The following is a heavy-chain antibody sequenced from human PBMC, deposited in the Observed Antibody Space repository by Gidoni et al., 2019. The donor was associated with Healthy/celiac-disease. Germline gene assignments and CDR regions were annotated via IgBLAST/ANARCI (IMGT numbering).Heavy chain of an antibody. D-gene: IGHD6-19*01. CDR1: GFTLSSYG. V-gene: IGHV3-30*03. CDR3: ARGSGWYGNYFDY. Sequence: QVQLVESGVGVVQPGRPLRLCWAAPGFTLSSYGLHCVRQAPGKGLGWVAVISYDGSNKDYADSVKGRFTISRDNSKNTLYLQMNSLRAEDTAVYYCARGSGWYGNYFDYWGQGTLVTVSS. J-gene: IGHJ4*02. CDR2: ISYDGSNK.